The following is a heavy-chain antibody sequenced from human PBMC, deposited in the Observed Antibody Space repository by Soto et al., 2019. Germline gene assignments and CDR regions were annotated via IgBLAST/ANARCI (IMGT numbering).Heavy chain of an antibody. CDR3: ASHYDMWSGYLSPVDY. V-gene: IGHV3-11*01. Sequence: QVQLVESGGDLVKPGGSLRLSCAASGYTFSDYYMSWIRQAPGKGLEWISYIDTSSTKIYYADSVKGRFTITRDNAKNSLYLEMNSLRDDDTAVYYCASHYDMWSGYLSPVDYWGQGTLVTVSS. D-gene: IGHD3-3*01. CDR1: GYTFSDYY. J-gene: IGHJ4*02. CDR2: IDTSSTKI.